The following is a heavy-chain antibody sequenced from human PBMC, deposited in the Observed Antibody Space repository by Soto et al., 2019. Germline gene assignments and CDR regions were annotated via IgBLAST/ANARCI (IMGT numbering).Heavy chain of an antibody. CDR2: IIPIFGTA. D-gene: IGHD3-22*01. J-gene: IGHJ4*02. Sequence: GASVKVSCKASGGTFSRNTISWVRQAPGQGLEWMGGIIPIFGTANYAQKFQGRVTITADESTSTAYMELNRLRSEDTAVYYCARQFHYDSSGYYYAYWGQGTLVTVYS. CDR1: GGTFSRNT. CDR3: ARQFHYDSSGYYYAY. V-gene: IGHV1-69*13.